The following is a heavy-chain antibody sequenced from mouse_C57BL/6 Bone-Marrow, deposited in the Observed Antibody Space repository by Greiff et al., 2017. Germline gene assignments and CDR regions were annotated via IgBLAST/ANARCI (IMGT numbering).Heavy chain of an antibody. CDR3: ARGCRSYGCFGV. D-gene: IGHD3-3*01. Sequence: QVQLQQSGAELVKPGASVKLSCKASGYTFTSYWMQWVKQRPGQGLEWIGEIDPSDSYTNYNQKFKGKATLTVDTSSSTAYMQLSSLACEDSAVYYCARGCRSYGCFGVWGTGTTVTVSS. J-gene: IGHJ1*03. CDR1: GYTFTSYW. CDR2: IDPSDSYT. V-gene: IGHV1-50*01.